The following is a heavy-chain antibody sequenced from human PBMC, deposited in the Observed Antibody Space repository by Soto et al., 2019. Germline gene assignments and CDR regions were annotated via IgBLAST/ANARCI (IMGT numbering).Heavy chain of an antibody. J-gene: IGHJ4*02. D-gene: IGHD3-22*01. V-gene: IGHV3-7*01. CDR2: IKQDGSEK. Sequence: PGGSLRLSCAASGFTFSSYLMSWVRQAPGKGLEWVGNIKQDGSEKYYVDSVKGRFTISRDNAKNSLYLQMNSLRAEDTAVYYCARITYDSSGDYWGQGTLVTVSS. CDR3: ARITYDSSGDY. CDR1: GFTFSSYL.